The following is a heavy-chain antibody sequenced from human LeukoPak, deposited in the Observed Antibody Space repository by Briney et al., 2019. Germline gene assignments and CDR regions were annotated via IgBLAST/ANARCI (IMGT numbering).Heavy chain of an antibody. J-gene: IGHJ4*02. D-gene: IGHD3-22*01. V-gene: IGHV5-51*01. CDR2: IYPGDSDT. CDR1: GYSFTSYW. Sequence: GESLKISCKGSGYSFTSYWIGWVRPMPGKGLEGVGIIYPGDSDTRYSPSFQGQVTISADKSISTAYLQWRSLKASDTAMSSCASLGGYYDSSGLGSWGQGTLVTVSS. CDR3: ASLGGYYDSSGLGS.